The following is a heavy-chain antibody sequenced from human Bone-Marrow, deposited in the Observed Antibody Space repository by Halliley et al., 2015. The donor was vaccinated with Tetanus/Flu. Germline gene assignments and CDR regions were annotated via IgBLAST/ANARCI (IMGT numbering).Heavy chain of an antibody. CDR3: ASMTAMTTFEY. D-gene: IGHD4-17*01. J-gene: IGHJ4*02. V-gene: IGHV4-30-4*01. CDR2: RYYSGTS. Sequence: GLEWIGYRYYSGTSYYNPSLGSRVVISLDTSKNQFSLNLSSVTAADTAVYFCASMTAMTTFEYWGQGIPVTVSS.